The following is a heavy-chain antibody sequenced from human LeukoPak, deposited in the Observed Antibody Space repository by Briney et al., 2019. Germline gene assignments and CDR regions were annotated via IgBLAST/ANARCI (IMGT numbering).Heavy chain of an antibody. CDR3: ARGVYGSGRFDY. V-gene: IGHV3-74*01. D-gene: IGHD3-10*01. J-gene: IGHJ4*02. Sequence: GGSLRLSCAASGFTFSSYWMHWVRQAPGKGLVWVSRINSDGSSTSYADSVKGRFTISRDNAKNTLYLQMNSLRAEDTAVYYCARGVYGSGRFDYWGQGTLVTVSS. CDR1: GFTFSSYW. CDR2: INSDGSST.